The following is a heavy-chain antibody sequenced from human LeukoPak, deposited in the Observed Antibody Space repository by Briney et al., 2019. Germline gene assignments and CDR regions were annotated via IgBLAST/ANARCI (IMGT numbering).Heavy chain of an antibody. CDR3: ARSMYYDSSGYYYALFDY. D-gene: IGHD3-22*01. Sequence: GGSLRLSCAASGFTFSSYWMSWVRQAPGKGLEWVANIKQDGSEKYYVDSVKGRFTISRDNAKNSLYLQMNSLRAEDTAVYYCARSMYYDSSGYYYALFDYWGQGTLVTVSS. CDR2: IKQDGSEK. V-gene: IGHV3-7*01. J-gene: IGHJ4*02. CDR1: GFTFSSYW.